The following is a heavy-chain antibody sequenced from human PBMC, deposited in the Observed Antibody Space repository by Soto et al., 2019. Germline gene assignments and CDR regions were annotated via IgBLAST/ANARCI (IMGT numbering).Heavy chain of an antibody. CDR3: ARVFLSKDSSGYYDSDY. CDR2: IIPIFGTA. D-gene: IGHD3-22*01. V-gene: IGHV1-69*13. CDR1: GYTFTSSR. J-gene: IGHJ4*02. Sequence: ASVKVSCKASGYTFTSSRISWVRQAPGQGLEWMGGIIPIFGTANYAQKFQGRVTITADESTSTAYMELSSLRSEDTAVYYCARVFLSKDSSGYYDSDYWGQGTLVTVSS.